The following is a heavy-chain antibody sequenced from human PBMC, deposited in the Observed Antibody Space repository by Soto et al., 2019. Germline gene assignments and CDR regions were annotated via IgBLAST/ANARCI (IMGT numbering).Heavy chain of an antibody. CDR3: VKDSHRQPRAILET. D-gene: IGHD5-18*01. CDR2: VNWNGELI. V-gene: IGHV3-9*01. J-gene: IGHJ5*02. CDR1: GFNFVDAA. Sequence: PGGSLRLSCAASGFNFVDAAMYWVRQVPGKGLEWVSSVNWNGELIDYAPSVKGRFTISRDNTKNFLYLQMSRLRLEDTALYYCVKDSHRQPRAILETWGQGTLVTVSS.